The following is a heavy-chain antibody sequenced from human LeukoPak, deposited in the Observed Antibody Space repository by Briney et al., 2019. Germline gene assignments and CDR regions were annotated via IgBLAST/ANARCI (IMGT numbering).Heavy chain of an antibody. D-gene: IGHD3-10*01. CDR2: ITSSGTYI. V-gene: IGHV3-21*01. Sequence: GGSLRLSCAASGFTFNNYNMNWVRQAPGKALEWVSSITSSGTYIFYADSVKGRFTISRDNAKNSLYLQMNSLGPEDTAVYYCARDRGLLGSGSYYSTWGQGTLVTVSS. J-gene: IGHJ5*02. CDR1: GFTFNNYN. CDR3: ARDRGLLGSGSYYST.